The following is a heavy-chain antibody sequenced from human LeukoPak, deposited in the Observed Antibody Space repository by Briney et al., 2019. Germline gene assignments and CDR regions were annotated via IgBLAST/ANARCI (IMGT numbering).Heavy chain of an antibody. J-gene: IGHJ4*02. V-gene: IGHV3-23*01. CDR3: AKVPTDYYDSSGYYYVLGLPDY. Sequence: GESLRLSCAASGFTFSSYAMSWVRQAPGKGLEWVSAISGSGGSTYYADSVKGRFTISRDNSKNTLYLQMNSLRAEDTAVYYCAKVPTDYYDSSGYYYVLGLPDYWGQGTLVTVSS. CDR1: GFTFSSYA. D-gene: IGHD3-22*01. CDR2: ISGSGGST.